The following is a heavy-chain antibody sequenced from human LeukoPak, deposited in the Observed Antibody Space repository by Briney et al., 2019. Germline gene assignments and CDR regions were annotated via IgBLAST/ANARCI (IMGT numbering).Heavy chain of an antibody. CDR3: TTAYYDILTGYLDAFDI. Sequence: PGGSLRLSCAASGFTFSNAWMSWVRQAPGKGLEWVGRIKSKTDGGTTDYAAPVKGRFTISRDDSKNTLYLQMNSLKTEDTAVYYCTTAYYDILTGYLDAFDIWGQGTMVTFSS. D-gene: IGHD3-9*01. J-gene: IGHJ3*02. CDR1: GFTFSNAW. CDR2: IKSKTDGGTT. V-gene: IGHV3-15*01.